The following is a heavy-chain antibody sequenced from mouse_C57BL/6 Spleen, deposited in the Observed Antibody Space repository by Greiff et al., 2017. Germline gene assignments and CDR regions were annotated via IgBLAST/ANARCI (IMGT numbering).Heavy chain of an antibody. CDR3: ASGTNRGWFAY. J-gene: IGHJ3*01. CDR1: GFSLTSYG. V-gene: IGHV2-6*01. Sequence: QVQLKESGPGLVAPSQSLSIPCTVSGFSLTSYGVDWVRQSPGKGLEWLGVIWGVGSTNYNSALKSRLSISKDNSKSQVFLKMNSLQTDDTAMYYCASGTNRGWFAYWGQGTLVTVSA. CDR2: IWGVGST. D-gene: IGHD3-3*01.